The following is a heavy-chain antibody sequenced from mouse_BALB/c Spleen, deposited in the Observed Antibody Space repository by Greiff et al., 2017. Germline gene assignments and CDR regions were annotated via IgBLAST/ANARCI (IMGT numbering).Heavy chain of an antibody. Sequence: VQLQQSGPELVKPGASVKISCKASGYAFSSSWMNWVKQRPGQGLEWIGRIYPGDGDTNYNGKFKGKATLTADKSSSTAYMQLSSLTSVDSAVYFCARSITTVVGHYAMDYWGQGTSVTVSS. CDR2: IYPGDGDT. CDR3: ARSITTVVGHYAMDY. D-gene: IGHD1-1*01. CDR1: GYAFSSSW. V-gene: IGHV1-82*01. J-gene: IGHJ4*01.